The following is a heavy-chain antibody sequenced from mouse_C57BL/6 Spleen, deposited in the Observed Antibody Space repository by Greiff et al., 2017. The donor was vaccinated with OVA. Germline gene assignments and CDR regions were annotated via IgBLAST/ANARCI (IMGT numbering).Heavy chain of an antibody. CDR3: TRDRGWYFDV. J-gene: IGHJ1*03. D-gene: IGHD3-1*01. V-gene: IGHV5-9-1*02. Sequence: EVHLVESGEGLVKPGGSLKLSCAASGFTFSSYAMSWVRQTPEKRLEWVAYISSGGDYIYYADTVKGRFTISRDTARNTLYLQMSSLKSEDTAMYYCTRDRGWYFDVWGTGTTVTVSS. CDR1: GFTFSSYA. CDR2: ISSGGDYI.